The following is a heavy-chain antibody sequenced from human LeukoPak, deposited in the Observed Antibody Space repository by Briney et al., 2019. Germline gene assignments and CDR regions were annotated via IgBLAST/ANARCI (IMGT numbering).Heavy chain of an antibody. CDR3: ARDNLWFGELEGY. CDR2: INPNSGGT. D-gene: IGHD3-10*01. Sequence: ASVKVSCKASGYTFTDYYLHWVRQAPGQGLEWMGWINPNSGGTDYAQKFQGRVTMTRDTSISTAYMELSSLRSDDTAVYYCARDNLWFGELEGYWGQGTLVTVSS. V-gene: IGHV1-2*02. J-gene: IGHJ4*02. CDR1: GYTFTDYY.